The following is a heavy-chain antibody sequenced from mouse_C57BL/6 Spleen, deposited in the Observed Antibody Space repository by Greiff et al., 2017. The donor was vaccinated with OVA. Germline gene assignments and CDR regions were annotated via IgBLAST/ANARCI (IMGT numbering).Heavy chain of an antibody. D-gene: IGHD2-4*01. J-gene: IGHJ4*01. Sequence: EVKLVESGGGLVKPGGSLKLSCAASGFTFSDYGMHWVRQAPEKGLEWVAYISSGSSTIYYADTVKGRFTISRDNAKNTLFLQMTSLRSEDTAMYYCARDPYDYKGYYAMDYWGQGTSVTVSS. CDR3: ARDPYDYKGYYAMDY. CDR1: GFTFSDYG. V-gene: IGHV5-17*01. CDR2: ISSGSSTI.